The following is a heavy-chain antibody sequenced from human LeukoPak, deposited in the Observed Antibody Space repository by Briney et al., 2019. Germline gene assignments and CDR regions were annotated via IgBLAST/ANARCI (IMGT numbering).Heavy chain of an antibody. CDR3: AKDPVGYGGNYFDY. Sequence: GGSLRLSCAASGFTFDEYAMHWVRQAPGKGLEWVSLISWDGGSTNYADSVKGRFTIFRDNRKNSLYLQMNSLRAEDTALYYCAKDPVGYGGNYFDYWGQGTLVTVSS. CDR2: ISWDGGST. D-gene: IGHD4-23*01. V-gene: IGHV3-43D*03. J-gene: IGHJ4*02. CDR1: GFTFDEYA.